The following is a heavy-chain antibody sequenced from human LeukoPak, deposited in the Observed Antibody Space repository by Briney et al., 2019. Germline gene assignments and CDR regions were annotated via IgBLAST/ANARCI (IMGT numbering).Heavy chain of an antibody. CDR1: GGSISSYY. J-gene: IGHJ4*02. V-gene: IGHV4-59*08. CDR2: IYSSGST. CDR3: ARHSGSSPHYFDY. D-gene: IGHD1-26*01. Sequence: PSETLSLTCIVFGGSISSYYWSWIRQPPGKGLEWIGYIYSSGSTNYNPSLKSRVTISVDTSKNQFSLKLSSVTAADTAVYYCARHSGSSPHYFDYWGQGTLVTVSS.